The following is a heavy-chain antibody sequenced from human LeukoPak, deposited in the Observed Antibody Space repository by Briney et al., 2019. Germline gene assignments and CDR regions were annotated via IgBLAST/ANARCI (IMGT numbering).Heavy chain of an antibody. D-gene: IGHD3-10*01. CDR1: GGTFSSYA. CDR2: IIPIFGTA. V-gene: IGHV1-69*05. Sequence: ASVKVSCKASGGTFSSYAISWVRQARGQGLEWMGGIIPIFGTANYAQKFQGRVTITTDESTSTAYMELSSLRSEDTAVYYCARGPFSYGSASYPLSVGYWGQGTLVTVSS. CDR3: ARGPFSYGSASYPLSVGY. J-gene: IGHJ4*02.